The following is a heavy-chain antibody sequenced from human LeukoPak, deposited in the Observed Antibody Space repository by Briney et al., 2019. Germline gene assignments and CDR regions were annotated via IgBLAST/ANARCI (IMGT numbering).Heavy chain of an antibody. V-gene: IGHV4-59*01. CDR1: GGSFEHYF. CDR2: VYYSGST. D-gene: IGHD3-10*01. CDR3: ACHRRSHGSEY. J-gene: IGHJ4*02. Sequence: PSETLSLTCTVSGGSFEHYFWSWIRQPPGKGLEWIGYVYYSGSTDYSPSLKSRLTISADTSKNQFSLKLSSATAADTAVYYCACHRRSHGSEYWGQGTLVTVSS.